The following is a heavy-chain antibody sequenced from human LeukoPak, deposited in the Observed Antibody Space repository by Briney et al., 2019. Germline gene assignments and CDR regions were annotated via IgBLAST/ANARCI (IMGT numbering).Heavy chain of an antibody. CDR2: INHSGST. CDR3: ARGRSPYCSSTSCYTGVYFQH. J-gene: IGHJ1*01. V-gene: IGHV4-34*01. D-gene: IGHD2-2*02. CDR1: GGSFSGYY. Sequence: PSETLSLTCAVYGGSFSGYYWSWIRQPPGKGLEWIGEINHSGSTNYNPSLKSRVTISVDTSKNQFSLKPSSVTAADTAVYYCARGRSPYCSSTSCYTGVYFQHWGQGTLVTVSS.